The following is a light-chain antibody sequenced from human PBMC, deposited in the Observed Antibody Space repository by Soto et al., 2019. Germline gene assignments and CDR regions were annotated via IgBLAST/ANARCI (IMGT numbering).Light chain of an antibody. Sequence: EIVLTQSPGTLSLSPGERGTLSCRASQSVSSNYLAWYQQKPGQAPRLLIYGASNRATGIPDRFSGSGSGTDFTLTISRLEPEDFAVYYCQQFGSSQFTFGPGIRVDFK. J-gene: IGKJ3*01. V-gene: IGKV3-20*01. CDR3: QQFGSSQFT. CDR2: GAS. CDR1: QSVSSNY.